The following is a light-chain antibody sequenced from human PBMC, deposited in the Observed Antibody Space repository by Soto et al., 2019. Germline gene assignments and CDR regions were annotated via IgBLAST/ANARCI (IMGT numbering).Light chain of an antibody. CDR2: DAS. Sequence: EIVLTPSPATLSLSPGERATLSCRASQSVSSYLAWYQQKPGQAPRLLIYDASNSATGIPARFSGSGSGTDFTLTISRLEPEDFAVYYFQQRSNSRTFGGGTKVEIK. CDR3: QQRSNSRT. V-gene: IGKV3-11*01. J-gene: IGKJ4*01. CDR1: QSVSSY.